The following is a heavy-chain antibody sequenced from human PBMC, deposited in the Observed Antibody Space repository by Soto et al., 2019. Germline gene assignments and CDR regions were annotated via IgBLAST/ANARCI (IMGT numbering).Heavy chain of an antibody. D-gene: IGHD6-13*01. CDR3: AKGGIAAAGTPGGNDAFDI. V-gene: IGHV3-23*01. CDR2: ISGSGGST. CDR1: GFTFSSYA. Sequence: GGSLRLSCAASGFTFSSYAMSWVRQAPGKGLEWVSAISGSGGSTYYAGSVKGRFTISRDNSKNTLYLQMNSLRAEDTAVHYCAKGGIAAAGTPGGNDAFDIWGQGTMVTVSS. J-gene: IGHJ3*02.